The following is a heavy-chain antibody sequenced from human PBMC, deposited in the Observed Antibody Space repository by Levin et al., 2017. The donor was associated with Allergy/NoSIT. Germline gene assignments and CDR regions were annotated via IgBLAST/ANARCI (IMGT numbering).Heavy chain of an antibody. CDR3: ASGDSGYDPAPMYGAFDI. CDR2: IWYDGSNK. J-gene: IGHJ3*02. Sequence: GGSLRLSCAASGFTFSSYGMHWVRQAPGKGLEWVAVIWYDGSNKYYADSVKGRFTISRDNSKNTLYLQMNSLRAEDTAVYYCASGDSGYDPAPMYGAFDIWGQGTMVTVSS. CDR1: GFTFSSYG. V-gene: IGHV3-33*01. D-gene: IGHD5-12*01.